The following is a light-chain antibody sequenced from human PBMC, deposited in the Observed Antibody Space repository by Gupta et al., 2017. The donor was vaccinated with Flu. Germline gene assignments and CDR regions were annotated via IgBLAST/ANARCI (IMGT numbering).Light chain of an antibody. V-gene: IGKV3-15*01. CDR3: LQYHRRPQRAPWT. Sequence: SVSPGERATLSCRASQSVSTNLAWYQQKPGQAPRLLIYGASTRATDTPARFSGSGSGREFTLTISSLQSEEFAVYYCLQYHRRPQRAPWTFGQGTKVEIK. J-gene: IGKJ1*01. CDR2: GAS. CDR1: QSVSTN.